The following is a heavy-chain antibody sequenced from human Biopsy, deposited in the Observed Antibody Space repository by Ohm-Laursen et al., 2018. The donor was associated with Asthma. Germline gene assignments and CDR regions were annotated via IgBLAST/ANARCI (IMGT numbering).Heavy chain of an antibody. V-gene: IGHV1-69*01. CDR2: INPIVGTT. J-gene: IGHJ2*01. Sequence: SSVKVSCKASGGTFSSDAIGWVRQAPGQGLEWMGGINPIVGTTAYAQKFQGRVTITADEATSTAYMELSSLRSEDTAVYYCARDQGDFWFFDLWGRGSLVTVSS. D-gene: IGHD3-16*01. CDR1: GGTFSSDA. CDR3: ARDQGDFWFFDL.